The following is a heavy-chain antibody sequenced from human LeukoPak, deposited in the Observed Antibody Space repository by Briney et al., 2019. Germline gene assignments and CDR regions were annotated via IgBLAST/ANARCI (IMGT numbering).Heavy chain of an antibody. Sequence: ASVKVSCKASGYIFTGYYMHWVRQAPGPGLEWMGWINPNSGGTNYAQKFQGRVTMTRDTSISTAYMELSRLRSDNTAVYYCARDDYDSSGYYYTNYFDYWGQGTLVTVSS. J-gene: IGHJ4*02. D-gene: IGHD3-22*01. V-gene: IGHV1-2*02. CDR2: INPNSGGT. CDR1: GYIFTGYY. CDR3: ARDDYDSSGYYYTNYFDY.